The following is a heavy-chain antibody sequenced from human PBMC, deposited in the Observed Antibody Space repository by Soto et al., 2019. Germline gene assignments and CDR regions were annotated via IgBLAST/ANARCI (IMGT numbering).Heavy chain of an antibody. Sequence: SETLSLTCTVSGGSISSGDYYWSWIRQPPGKGLEWIGYIYYSGSTYYNPSLKSRVTISVDTSKNQFSLKLSSVTAADTAVYYCARGTVVVTHIDYWGQGTLVTVSS. J-gene: IGHJ4*02. CDR1: GGSISSGDYY. CDR2: IYYSGST. D-gene: IGHD3-22*01. CDR3: ARGTVVVTHIDY. V-gene: IGHV4-30-4*01.